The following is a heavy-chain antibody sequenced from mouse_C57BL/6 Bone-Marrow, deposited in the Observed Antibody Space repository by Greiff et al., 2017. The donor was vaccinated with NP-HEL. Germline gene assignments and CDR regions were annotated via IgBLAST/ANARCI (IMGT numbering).Heavy chain of an antibody. CDR1: GFTFSSYG. CDR2: ISSGGSYT. Sequence: EVQVVESGGDLVKPGGSLKLSCAASGFTFSSYGMSWVRQTPDKRLEWVAHISSGGSYTSYPDSVKGRFPISRDKEKNTLYLQMSSLKSEDTAMYYCARQAYYDAMDYWGQGTSVTVSS. J-gene: IGHJ4*01. V-gene: IGHV5-6*01. CDR3: ARQAYYDAMDY.